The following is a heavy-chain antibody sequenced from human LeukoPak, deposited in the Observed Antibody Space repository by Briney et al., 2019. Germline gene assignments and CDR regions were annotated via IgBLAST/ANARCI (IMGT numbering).Heavy chain of an antibody. CDR1: GGSISSSSYY. Sequence: SETLSLTCTVSGGSISSSSYYWGWIRQPPGKGLEWIGSIYYSRSTYYNPSLKSRVTISVDTSKNQFSLKLSSVTAADTAVYYCARTEDSSGYYPQYYFDYWGQGTLVTVSS. V-gene: IGHV4-39*01. D-gene: IGHD3-22*01. J-gene: IGHJ4*02. CDR3: ARTEDSSGYYPQYYFDY. CDR2: IYYSRST.